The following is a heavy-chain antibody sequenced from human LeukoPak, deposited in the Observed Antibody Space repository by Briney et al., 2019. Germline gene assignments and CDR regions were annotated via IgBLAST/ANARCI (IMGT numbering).Heavy chain of an antibody. D-gene: IGHD6-6*01. J-gene: IGHJ6*03. Sequence: KPSETLSLTCAVYGGSFSGYYWSWIRQPPGKGLEWIGEINHSGGINYNPSLKSRVTISVDTSKNQFSLKLSSVTAADTAVYYCARGPIGRQLVRYYYYYMDVWGKGTTVTVSS. CDR3: ARGPIGRQLVRYYYYYMDV. CDR2: INHSGGI. V-gene: IGHV4-34*01. CDR1: GGSFSGYY.